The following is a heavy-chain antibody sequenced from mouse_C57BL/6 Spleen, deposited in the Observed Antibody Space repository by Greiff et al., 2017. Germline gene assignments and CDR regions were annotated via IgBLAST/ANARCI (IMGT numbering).Heavy chain of an antibody. J-gene: IGHJ3*01. CDR3: AILGGWFAY. CDR2: IDPSDSYT. V-gene: IGHV1-59*01. Sequence: QVQLQQPGAELVRPGTSVTLSCKASGYTFTSYWMHWVKQRPGQGLEWIGVIDPSDSYTNYNQKFKGKATLTVDTSSSTAYMQLSSLTSEDSAVYYCAILGGWFAYWGQGTLVTVSA. CDR1: GYTFTSYW.